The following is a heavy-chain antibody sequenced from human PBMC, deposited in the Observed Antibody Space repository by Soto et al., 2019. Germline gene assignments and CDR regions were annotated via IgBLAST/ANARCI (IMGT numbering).Heavy chain of an antibody. CDR3: AREHDYGSGSRYYYIDV. CDR2: ISSSGSTI. J-gene: IGHJ6*03. D-gene: IGHD3-10*01. Sequence: QVQLVESGGGLVKPGGSLRLSCAASGFTFSDYYMSWIRQAPGKGLEWVSYISSSGSTIYYADSVKGRFTISRDNAKKSLYEQMNSLGDEGTSVYYCAREHDYGSGSRYYYIDVWGKGTTVTLSS. CDR1: GFTFSDYY. V-gene: IGHV3-11*01.